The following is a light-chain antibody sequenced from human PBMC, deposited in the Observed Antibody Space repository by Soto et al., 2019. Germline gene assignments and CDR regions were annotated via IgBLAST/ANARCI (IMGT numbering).Light chain of an antibody. Sequence: DIQLTQSPSFLSASVGDRVTITCRASQGISSYLAWFQQKPGKAPNLLIYVASTLQSGVPSRFSGGGSGTEFTLTISSLQPEDFATYYCQQLNSYPITFGQGTKLEIK. CDR3: QQLNSYPIT. V-gene: IGKV1-9*01. CDR1: QGISSY. J-gene: IGKJ2*01. CDR2: VAS.